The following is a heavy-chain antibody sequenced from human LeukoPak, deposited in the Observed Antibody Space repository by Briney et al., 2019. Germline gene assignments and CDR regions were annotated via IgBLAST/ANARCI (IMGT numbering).Heavy chain of an antibody. Sequence: GGSLRLSCAASGFTVSSNYMSWVRQAPGKGLEWVSVIYSGGSTYYADSVKGRFTISRDNSKNTLYLQMNSLRAEDTAVYYCARDPGADTAMDNWFDPWGQGTLVTVSS. J-gene: IGHJ5*02. CDR2: IYSGGST. CDR1: GFTVSSNY. V-gene: IGHV3-53*01. D-gene: IGHD5-18*01. CDR3: ARDPGADTAMDNWFDP.